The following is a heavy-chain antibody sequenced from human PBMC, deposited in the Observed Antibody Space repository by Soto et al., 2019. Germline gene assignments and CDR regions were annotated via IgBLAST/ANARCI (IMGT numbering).Heavy chain of an antibody. CDR2: ISYDGSDK. J-gene: IGHJ4*02. CDR3: ARKGYIYCSGGGCSVFDY. V-gene: IGHV3-30*03. Sequence: VQLVESGGGVVQPGRSLRLSCAASGFGFGSYAMHWVRQAPGKGLEWVGIISYDGSDKYYADSVKGRFTISRDDSKNTLYLQMNSLRVEDTAMYYGARKGYIYCSGGGCSVFDYWGQGALVTVSS. D-gene: IGHD2-15*01. CDR1: GFGFGSYA.